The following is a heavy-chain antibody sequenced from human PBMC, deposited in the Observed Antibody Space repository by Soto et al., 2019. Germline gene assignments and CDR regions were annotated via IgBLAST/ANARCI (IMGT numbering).Heavy chain of an antibody. D-gene: IGHD3-22*01. CDR2: ISAYNGNT. CDR1: GYTFTSYG. CDR3: ARVAIIVDLFDP. Sequence: ASVKVSCKASGYTFTSYGISWVRQAPGQGLEWMGWISAYNGNTNYAQKLQGRVTMTTDTSTSTAYTELRSLRSDDTAVYYCARVAIIVDLFDPWGQGSLVTVSS. V-gene: IGHV1-18*01. J-gene: IGHJ5*02.